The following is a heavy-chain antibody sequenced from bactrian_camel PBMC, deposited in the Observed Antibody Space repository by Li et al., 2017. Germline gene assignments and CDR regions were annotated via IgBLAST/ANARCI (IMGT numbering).Heavy chain of an antibody. CDR2: ISSDGST. Sequence: LVESGGGSVQAGGSLRLSCTASGFTFDDSDMGWYRRFPGNECELVSAISSDGSTYYADSVKGRFTISQDNAKNTVYLQMNSLKPEDTAVYYCAAGLPGGGSWCPRIGFGYWGQGTQVTVS. CDR3: AAGLPGGGSWCPRIGFGY. D-gene: IGHD6*01. V-gene: IGHV3S55*01. CDR1: GFTFDDSD. J-gene: IGHJ6*01.